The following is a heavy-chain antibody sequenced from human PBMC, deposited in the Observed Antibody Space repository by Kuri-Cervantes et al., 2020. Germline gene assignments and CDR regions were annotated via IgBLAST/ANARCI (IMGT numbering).Heavy chain of an antibody. CDR3: ARDFGSQGGRGPYFQH. D-gene: IGHD1-26*01. Sequence: SETLSLTCTVSGGSISSSSYYWGWIRQPPGKGLEWIGSIYYSGSTYYNPSLKSRVTISVDTSKNQFSLKLSSVTAADTAVYYCARDFGSQGGRGPYFQHWGQGTLVTVSS. CDR2: IYYSGST. J-gene: IGHJ1*01. CDR1: GGSISSSSYY. V-gene: IGHV4-39*02.